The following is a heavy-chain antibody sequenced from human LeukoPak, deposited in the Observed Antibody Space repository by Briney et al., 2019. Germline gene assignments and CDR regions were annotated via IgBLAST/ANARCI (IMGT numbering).Heavy chain of an antibody. CDR2: ISYEGSNR. Sequence: GGSLRLSCAASGFTFLSYAMHWVRQAPGKGLEWVAFISYEGSNRYYADSVKGRFTISRDNARESLYLQLNSLRAEDTAVYYCARGGGSYSYPIDYWGQGTLVTVSS. J-gene: IGHJ4*02. CDR3: ARGGGSYSYPIDY. D-gene: IGHD1-26*01. CDR1: GFTFLSYA. V-gene: IGHV3-30-3*01.